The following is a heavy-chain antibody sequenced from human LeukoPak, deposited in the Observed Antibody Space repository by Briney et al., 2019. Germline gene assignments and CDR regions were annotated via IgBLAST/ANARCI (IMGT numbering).Heavy chain of an antibody. CDR1: GGTFSSYA. CDR2: IIPILGIV. Sequence: ASVKVSCKASGGTFSSYAISWVRQAPGRGLEWMGRIIPILGIVNYAQRFQGSVTITADKSTTTVFMELNNLRSEDTAVYFCARARRSDSSWYDYWGQGTLVSASS. V-gene: IGHV1-69*04. CDR3: ARARRSDSSWYDY. D-gene: IGHD6-13*01. J-gene: IGHJ4*02.